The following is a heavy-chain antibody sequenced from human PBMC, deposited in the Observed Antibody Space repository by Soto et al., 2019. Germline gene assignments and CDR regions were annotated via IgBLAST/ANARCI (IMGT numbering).Heavy chain of an antibody. CDR3: ARQCRGVTCHLSVP. CDR2: IFYSGST. Sequence: PSQTLSLNYNHSSGPISSPIYSSDWIRRPPGKGLEWIGSIFYSGSTYYNPSLKSRVTISVDTSKNQFSLTLTSVTAADTAVYYCARQCRGVTCHLSVPWVQ. D-gene: IGHD2-15*01. CDR1: SGPISSPIYS. J-gene: IGHJ5*02. V-gene: IGHV4-39*01.